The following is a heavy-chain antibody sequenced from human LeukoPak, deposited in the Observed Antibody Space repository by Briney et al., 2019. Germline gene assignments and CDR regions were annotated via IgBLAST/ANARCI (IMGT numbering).Heavy chain of an antibody. CDR3: ARGSPMNL. CDR1: GFTFSRYD. J-gene: IGHJ6*02. CDR2: ISNSGGTV. V-gene: IGHV3-48*03. Sequence: PGGSLRLSCVTSGFTFSRYDMNWVRQAPGKGLEWVSYISNSGGTVYYAESVKGRLSISRDNAKNSVYLQMNSLRVEDTAVYYCARGSPMNLWSQGTTVTVSS.